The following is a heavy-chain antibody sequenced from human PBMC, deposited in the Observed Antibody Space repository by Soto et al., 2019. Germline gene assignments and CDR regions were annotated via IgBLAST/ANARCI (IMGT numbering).Heavy chain of an antibody. Sequence: SETLSLTCTVPGGSISSGGYYWSWIRQHPGKGLEWIGYIYYSGSTYYNPSLKSRVTISVDTSKNQFSLKLSSVTAADTAVYYCARATAPFGYSSGFDYWGQGTLVTVSS. CDR3: ARATAPFGYSSGFDY. J-gene: IGHJ4*02. V-gene: IGHV4-31*03. D-gene: IGHD5-18*01. CDR1: GGSISSGGYY. CDR2: IYYSGST.